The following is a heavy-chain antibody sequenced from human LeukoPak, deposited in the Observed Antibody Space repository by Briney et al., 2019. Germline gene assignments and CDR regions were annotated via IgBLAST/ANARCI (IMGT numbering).Heavy chain of an antibody. V-gene: IGHV4-34*01. D-gene: IGHD3-10*01. J-gene: IGHJ6*03. CDR2: INHSGST. Sequence: PSETLSLTCTVYGGSFSGYYWSWIRHPPGKGLEWIGEINHSGSTNYNPPLKSRVTISVDTSKNQFSLKLSSVTAADTAVYYCAREKEDTMVRGVIYYMDVWGKGTTVTVSS. CDR1: GGSFSGYY. CDR3: AREKEDTMVRGVIYYMDV.